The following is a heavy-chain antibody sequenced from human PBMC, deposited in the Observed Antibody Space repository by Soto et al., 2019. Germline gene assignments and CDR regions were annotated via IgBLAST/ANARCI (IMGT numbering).Heavy chain of an antibody. J-gene: IGHJ5*02. CDR3: ARDILGIAAAPGKNWFDP. D-gene: IGHD6-13*01. CDR1: GGTFSSYA. Sequence: SVKVSCKASGGTFSSYAISWVRQAPGQGLEWMGGIIPIFGTANYAQKFQGRVTITADESTSTAYTELSSLRSEDTAVYYCARDILGIAAAPGKNWFDPWGQGTLVTVSS. V-gene: IGHV1-69*13. CDR2: IIPIFGTA.